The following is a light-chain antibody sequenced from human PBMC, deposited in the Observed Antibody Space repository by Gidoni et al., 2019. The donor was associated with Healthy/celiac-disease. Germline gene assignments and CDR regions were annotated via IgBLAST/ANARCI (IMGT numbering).Light chain of an antibody. V-gene: IGLV3-1*01. CDR2: QDS. CDR1: KLGDKY. CDR3: QAWDSSTVV. J-gene: IGLJ2*01. Sequence: SSELTQPPSVSVSPGQTARITSSGDKLGDKYACWYQQKPGQSPVLVIYQDSKRPSGIPERFSGSNSGNTATLTISGTQAMDEADYYCQAWDSSTVVFGGGTKLTVL.